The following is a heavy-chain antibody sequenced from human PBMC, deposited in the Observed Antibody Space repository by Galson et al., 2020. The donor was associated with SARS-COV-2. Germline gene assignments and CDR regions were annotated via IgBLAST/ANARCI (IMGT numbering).Heavy chain of an antibody. CDR2: ISTSGRTI. D-gene: IGHD3-10*01. V-gene: IGHV3-11*01. Sequence: GESLKISCAASGFSFSDYYMSWVRQAPGKGLEWLSYISTSGRTIYYTDSVRGLFTISRDNAKNSLYLQMSRLRAEDTAVYYCARTNYYSMDVWGQGTTVTVS. J-gene: IGHJ6*02. CDR1: GFSFSDYY. CDR3: ARTNYYSMDV.